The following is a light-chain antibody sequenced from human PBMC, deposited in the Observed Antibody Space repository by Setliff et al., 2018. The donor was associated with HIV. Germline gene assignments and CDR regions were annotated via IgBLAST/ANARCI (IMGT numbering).Light chain of an antibody. V-gene: IGLV2-8*01. J-gene: IGLJ2*01. CDR1: SSDVGGYNY. CDR2: EVS. Sequence: HSVLAQPPSASGSPGQSVTISCAGTSSDVGGYNYVSWYQQHPGKAPKLMIYEVSKRPSGVPDRFSGSKSGNTASLTVSGLQAEDEADYYCSSYAGSNFVVFGGGTKVTVL. CDR3: SSYAGSNFVV.